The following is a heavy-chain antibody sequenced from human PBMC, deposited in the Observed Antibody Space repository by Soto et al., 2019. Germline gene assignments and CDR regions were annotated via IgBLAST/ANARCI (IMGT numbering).Heavy chain of an antibody. CDR1: GGSISSDDFY. CDR2: IYYSGNT. J-gene: IGHJ5*02. Sequence: QVQLQESGPGLVKPSQTLSLTCTVSGGSISSDDFYWSWIRQHPGKGLEWIGYIYYSGNTYYNPSLKSRVTILVDTSKNQFSLKLSSVTAADTAVYYCARLSGSWQSWFDPWVQGTLVTVSS. CDR3: ARLSGSWQSWFDP. V-gene: IGHV4-31*03. D-gene: IGHD6-13*01.